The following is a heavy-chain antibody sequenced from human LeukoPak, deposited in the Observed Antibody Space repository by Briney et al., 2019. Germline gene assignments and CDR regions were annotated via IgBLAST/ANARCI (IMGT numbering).Heavy chain of an antibody. CDR1: GYTFTTYG. V-gene: IGHV1-18*01. CDR2: IDAYSGNT. J-gene: IGHJ4*02. D-gene: IGHD7-27*01. CDR3: ARALGLTGDYYFDY. Sequence: ASVKVSCKAFGYTFTTYGVSWVRQAPGQGLEWMGWIDAYSGNTNYVQRFQGRVTMTTDTSTSTAYMELRSLRSDDTAVYYCARALGLTGDYYFDYWGQGTLVTVSS.